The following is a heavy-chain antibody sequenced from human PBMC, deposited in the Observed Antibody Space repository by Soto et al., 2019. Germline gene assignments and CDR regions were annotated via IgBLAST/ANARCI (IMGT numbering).Heavy chain of an antibody. J-gene: IGHJ5*02. D-gene: IGHD1-1*01. CDR1: GFSLSTSGMC. CDR2: IDWDDDK. Sequence: VSGPTLVNPTQTLTLTCTFSGFSLSTSGMCVSWIRQPPGKALEWLARIDWDDDKYYSTSLKTRLTISKDTSKNQVVLTMTNMDPVDTATYYCARILDWNDRHPGGYWFDPWGQGTLVTVSS. V-gene: IGHV2-70*11. CDR3: ARILDWNDRHPGGYWFDP.